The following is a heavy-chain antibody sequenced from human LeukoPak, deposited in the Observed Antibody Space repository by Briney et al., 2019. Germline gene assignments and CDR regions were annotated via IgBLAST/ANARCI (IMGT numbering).Heavy chain of an antibody. J-gene: IGHJ1*01. CDR3: ARGETTVYFQH. V-gene: IGHV4-30-2*01. CDR2: IYHSGST. Sequence: PSQTQSLTCAVSGGSISSGGYSWSWIRQPPGKGLEWIGYIYHSGSTYYNPSLKSRVTISVDRSKNQFSLKLSSVTAADTAVYYCARGETTVYFQHWGQGTLVTVSS. CDR1: GGSISSGGYS. D-gene: IGHD4-17*01.